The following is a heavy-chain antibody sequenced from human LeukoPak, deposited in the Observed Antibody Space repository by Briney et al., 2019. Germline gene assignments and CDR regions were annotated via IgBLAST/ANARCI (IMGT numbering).Heavy chain of an antibody. D-gene: IGHD3-10*01. J-gene: IGHJ4*01. CDR1: GGSISSSSSY. V-gene: IGHV4-39*01. Sequence: SVTLSLTCTVSGGSISSSSSYWGWIRQPPGKGLEWIAFIYYRGTPSYNPSLKRRVTISVDTSKNQFSLRLSSVTAADTAVYYCARLSTTYYYGSGSYPLPYFFHYWGHGTLVTASS. CDR3: ARLSTTYYYGSGSYPLPYFFHY. CDR2: IYYRGTP.